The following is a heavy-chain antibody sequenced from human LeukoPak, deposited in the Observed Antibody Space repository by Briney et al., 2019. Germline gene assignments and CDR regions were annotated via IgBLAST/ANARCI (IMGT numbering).Heavy chain of an antibody. Sequence: PSETLSLTCAVYGGSFSGYYWGWIRQPPGKGLEWIGEINHSGSTNYNPSLKSRVTISVDTSKNQFSLKLSSVTAADTAVYYCARIDWSPRLLGIDYWGQGTLVTVSS. D-gene: IGHD3-9*01. J-gene: IGHJ4*02. CDR3: ARIDWSPRLLGIDY. V-gene: IGHV4-34*01. CDR2: INHSGST. CDR1: GGSFSGYY.